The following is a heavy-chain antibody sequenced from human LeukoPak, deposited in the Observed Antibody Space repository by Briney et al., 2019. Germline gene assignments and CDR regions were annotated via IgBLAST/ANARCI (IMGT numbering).Heavy chain of an antibody. Sequence: GGSLRLSCAASGFTFSSYAMRSVRQAPGKGLEWVSSITYSGDAYYADSVKGRFTISRDNSQNTLYLQMNSLRAEDTAIYYCAIEGFLKDFDFWGQGTLVTVSS. CDR1: GFTFSSYA. V-gene: IGHV3-23*01. CDR3: AIEGFLKDFDF. CDR2: ITYSGDA. J-gene: IGHJ4*02. D-gene: IGHD3-10*01.